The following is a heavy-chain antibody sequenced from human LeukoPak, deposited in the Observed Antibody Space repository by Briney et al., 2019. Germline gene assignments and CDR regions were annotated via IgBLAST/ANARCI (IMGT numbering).Heavy chain of an antibody. D-gene: IGHD6-13*01. CDR2: INAGNGNT. V-gene: IGHV1-3*01. CDR1: GYTFTSYY. Sequence: GASVKVSCKASGYTFTSYYMHWVRQAPGQGLEWMGWINAGNGNTKYSQKFQGRVTITRDTSASTAYMELSSLRSEDTAVYYCARGSIAAAGTFDYWGQGTLVTVSS. J-gene: IGHJ4*02. CDR3: ARGSIAAAGTFDY.